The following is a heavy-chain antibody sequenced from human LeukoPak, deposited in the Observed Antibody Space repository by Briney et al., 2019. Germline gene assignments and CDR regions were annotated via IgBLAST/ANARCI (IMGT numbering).Heavy chain of an antibody. CDR1: GFTFSDYY. J-gene: IGHJ6*02. CDR2: ISSSGSTI. CDR3: ARDLRIAAAGNFYYYYGMDV. V-gene: IGHV3-11*01. D-gene: IGHD6-13*01. Sequence: GGSLRPSCAASGFTFSDYYMSWIRQAPGKGLEWVSYISSSGSTIYYADSVKGRFTISRDNAKNSLYLQMNSLRAEDTAVYYCARDLRIAAAGNFYYYYGMDVWGQGTTVTVSS.